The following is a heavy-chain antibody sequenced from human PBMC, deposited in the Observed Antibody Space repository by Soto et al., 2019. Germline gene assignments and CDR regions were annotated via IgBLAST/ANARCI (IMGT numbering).Heavy chain of an antibody. J-gene: IGHJ5*02. Sequence: EVQLVQSGAEVKKPGASVKISCKVSGHVFTDYYIHWVQQAPGKGLEWMGLVDPEDGETIYAEKFQGRVTIRADTSTDTPCMDLSRLRSEDTAVYYCATTPRKTLNWFDPCGQGTLVTVSS. CDR3: ATTPRKTLNWFDP. CDR1: GHVFTDYY. CDR2: VDPEDGET. V-gene: IGHV1-69-2*01.